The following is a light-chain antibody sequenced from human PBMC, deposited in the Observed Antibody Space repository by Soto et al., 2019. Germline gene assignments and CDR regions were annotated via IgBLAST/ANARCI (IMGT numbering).Light chain of an antibody. Sequence: DIQMTQYPSSVSASAGDRVTIPCRASQDISTYLAWYQKKQGKAPRLLIFAASSLPSGVPLRLSGSGYGTDFTLTISSMKNEDFEIYYCQQSNISTLTFGGGTKVDIK. CDR2: AAS. CDR3: QQSNISTLT. V-gene: IGKV1-12*01. CDR1: QDISTY. J-gene: IGKJ4*01.